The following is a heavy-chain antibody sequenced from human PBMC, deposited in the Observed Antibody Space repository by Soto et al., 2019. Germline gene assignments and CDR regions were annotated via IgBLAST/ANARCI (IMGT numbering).Heavy chain of an antibody. D-gene: IGHD2-2*01. CDR1: GFTFSSYS. J-gene: IGHJ5*02. CDR3: AREYCSSTSCLNWFDP. V-gene: IGHV3-48*01. CDR2: ISSSSSTI. Sequence: HPVGSLRLSCAASGFTFSSYSMNWVRQAPGKGLEWVSYISSSSSTIYYADSVKGRFTISRDNAKNSLYLQMNSLRAEDTAVYYCAREYCSSTSCLNWFDPCGQGTLVTVSS.